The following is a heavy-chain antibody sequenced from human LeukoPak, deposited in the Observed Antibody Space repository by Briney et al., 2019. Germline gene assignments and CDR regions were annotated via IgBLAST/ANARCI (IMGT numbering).Heavy chain of an antibody. D-gene: IGHD5-18*01. CDR1: GFTFSTFA. CDR2: ITFSGETT. J-gene: IGHJ4*02. V-gene: IGHV3-23*01. CDR3: AKEAQLWAPYFDY. Sequence: GGSLRLSCAASGFTFSTFAMSWVRQAPGEGLEWVSTITFSGETTYYADSVKGRFTISRDNSKSTLYLQMNSLRAEDTAVYYCAKEAQLWAPYFDYWGQGTLVTVSS.